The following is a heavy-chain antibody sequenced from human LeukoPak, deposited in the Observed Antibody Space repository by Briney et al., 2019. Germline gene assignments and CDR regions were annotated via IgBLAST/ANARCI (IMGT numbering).Heavy chain of an antibody. CDR2: ISSSGSTI. CDR3: ARDWKYSSGWLVYYYGMDV. D-gene: IGHD6-19*01. V-gene: IGHV3-11*01. CDR1: GFTFSDYY. J-gene: IGHJ6*02. Sequence: GGSLRLSCAASGFTFSDYYMSWIRQAPGKGLEWVSYISSSGSTIYYADSVKGRFTISRDNAKNSLYLQMNSLGAEDTAVYYCARDWKYSSGWLVYYYGMDVWGQGTTVTVSS.